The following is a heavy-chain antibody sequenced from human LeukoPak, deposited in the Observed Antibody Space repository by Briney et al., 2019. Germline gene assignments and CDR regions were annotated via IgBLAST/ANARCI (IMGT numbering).Heavy chain of an antibody. CDR2: INPSGGST. V-gene: IGHV1-46*01. Sequence: ASVKVSCKASGYTFTSYYMHWVRQAPGQGLEWMGIINPSGGSTSYAQKFQGRVTMTSDMSTSTVYMELSSLGSEDTAVYYCASIVVVPAARQYFDYWGQGTLVTVSS. CDR3: ASIVVVPAARQYFDY. CDR1: GYTFTSYY. J-gene: IGHJ4*02. D-gene: IGHD2-2*01.